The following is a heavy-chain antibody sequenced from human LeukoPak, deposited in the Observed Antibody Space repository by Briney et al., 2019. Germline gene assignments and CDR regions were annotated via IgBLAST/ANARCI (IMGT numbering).Heavy chain of an antibody. CDR3: ATWSNAWEFDY. CDR1: GFTFSRSW. Sequence: GGSLRLSCAASGFTFSRSWMTWVRQAPGKGLERVAHINGDGSDKYYVDSVTGRFSISRDNTKNSLYLQMSSLRAEDTAVYYCATWSNAWEFDYWGQGTLVSVSS. D-gene: IGHD1-26*01. J-gene: IGHJ4*02. CDR2: INGDGSDK. V-gene: IGHV3-7*05.